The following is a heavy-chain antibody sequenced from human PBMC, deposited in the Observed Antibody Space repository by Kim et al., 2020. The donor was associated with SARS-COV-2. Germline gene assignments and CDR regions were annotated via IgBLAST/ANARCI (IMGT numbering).Heavy chain of an antibody. CDR3: AILPAAMAFDY. V-gene: IGHV1-3*01. D-gene: IGHD2-2*01. CDR2: T. J-gene: IGHJ4*02. Sequence: TKYSQMFQGRVTITRYTSASTAYMDLSSLRSEDTAVYCCAILPAAMAFDYWGQGTLVTVSS.